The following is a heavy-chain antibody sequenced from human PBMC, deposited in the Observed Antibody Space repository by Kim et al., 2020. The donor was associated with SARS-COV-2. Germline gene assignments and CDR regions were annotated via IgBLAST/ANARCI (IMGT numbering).Heavy chain of an antibody. CDR3: ARVPHYYDSSGYCR. D-gene: IGHD3-22*01. V-gene: IGHV4-39*01. J-gene: IGHJ4*02. CDR1: GCSISSSSYY. CDR2: IYYSGST. Sequence: SETLSLTCTVSGCSISSSSYYWGWIRQPPGKGLEWIGSIYYSGSTYYNPSLKSRVTISVDTSKNQFSLKLSSVTAADTAVYYCARVPHYYDSSGYCRWGQGTLVTVSS.